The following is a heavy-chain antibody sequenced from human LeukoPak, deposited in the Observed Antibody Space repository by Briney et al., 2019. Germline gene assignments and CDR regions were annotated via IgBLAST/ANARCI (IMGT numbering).Heavy chain of an antibody. D-gene: IGHD4-11*01. J-gene: IGHJ5*02. Sequence: GGSLRLSCAAFGFTFSSYAMHWVRQAPGEGLEWVAVISYDGSNKYYADSVKGRFTISRDNSKNTLYLQMNSLRAEDTAVYYCATCLQYRNWFDPWGQGTLVTVSS. CDR2: ISYDGSNK. CDR1: GFTFSSYA. V-gene: IGHV3-30-3*01. CDR3: ATCLQYRNWFDP.